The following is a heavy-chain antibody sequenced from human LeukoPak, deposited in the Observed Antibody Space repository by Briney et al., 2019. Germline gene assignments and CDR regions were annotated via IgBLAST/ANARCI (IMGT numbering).Heavy chain of an antibody. Sequence: QPSETLSLTCTVSGGSISSGSYYWSWIRQPAGKGLEWIGRIYTSGSTNYNPSLKSRVTISVDTSRNQFSLKLSSVTAADTAVYYCASIAVAGEDYNYYYMDVWGEGTTVTVSS. D-gene: IGHD6-19*01. J-gene: IGHJ6*03. CDR2: IYTSGST. CDR1: GGSISSGSYY. CDR3: ASIAVAGEDYNYYYMDV. V-gene: IGHV4-61*02.